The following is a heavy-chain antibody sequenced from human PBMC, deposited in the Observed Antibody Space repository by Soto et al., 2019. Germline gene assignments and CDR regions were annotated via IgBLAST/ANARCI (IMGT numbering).Heavy chain of an antibody. Sequence: QVPLVQSGPELKKPGSSVNVSCEASGGTSTIYTLTWVRQAPGQGLAWMGRIVPMLGITNYARTFEGRGTIRADMATGTAYMELTSLRFDETAVYYCATEKWGEGRVGVYYWGQGTQVTVSS. D-gene: IGHD3-10*01. V-gene: IGHV1-69*08. J-gene: IGHJ4*02. CDR3: ATEKWGEGRVGVYY. CDR1: GGTSTIYT. CDR2: IVPMLGIT.